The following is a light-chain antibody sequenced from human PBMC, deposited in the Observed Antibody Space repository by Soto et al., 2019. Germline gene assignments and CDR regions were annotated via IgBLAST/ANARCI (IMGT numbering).Light chain of an antibody. CDR3: GSWDSSLSAYV. J-gene: IGLJ1*01. CDR1: SSNIGGNS. CDR2: DDN. Sequence: HSLLTQPASVSAAPGQKFTISCSGSSSNIGGNSVSWYQQLPGTAPKLLIYDDNKRPSGIPDRFSGSKSGTSATLGITGFQTGDEADYYCGSWDSSLSAYVFGTGTKVTVL. V-gene: IGLV1-51*01.